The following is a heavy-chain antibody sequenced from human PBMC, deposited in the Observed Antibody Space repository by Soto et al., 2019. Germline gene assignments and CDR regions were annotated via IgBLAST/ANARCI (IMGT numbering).Heavy chain of an antibody. D-gene: IGHD6-19*01. CDR1: GFTFSSYE. CDR2: ISSSGSTI. J-gene: IGHJ3*02. Sequence: EVQLVESGGGLVQPGGSLRLSCAASGFTFSSYEMNWVRQAPGKGLEWVSYISSSGSTIYYADSVKGRFTISRDNAKNSLYLQMHSLRAEDTAVYYCARDGIAVAVGAFDIWGQGTMVTVSS. CDR3: ARDGIAVAVGAFDI. V-gene: IGHV3-48*03.